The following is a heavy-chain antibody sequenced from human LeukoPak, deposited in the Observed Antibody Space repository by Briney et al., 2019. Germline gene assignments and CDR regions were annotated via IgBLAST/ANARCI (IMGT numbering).Heavy chain of an antibody. V-gene: IGHV4-30-4*08. CDR2: IYYSGST. CDR1: GGSISSGDYY. Sequence: SETLSLTSTVSGGSISSGDYYWSWIRQPPGKGLEWIGYIYYSGSTYYNPSLKSRVTLSVDTSKNQFSLKLSSVTAADTAVYYCARVVTQGYFDYWGQGTLVTVPS. J-gene: IGHJ4*02. D-gene: IGHD4-23*01. CDR3: ARVVTQGYFDY.